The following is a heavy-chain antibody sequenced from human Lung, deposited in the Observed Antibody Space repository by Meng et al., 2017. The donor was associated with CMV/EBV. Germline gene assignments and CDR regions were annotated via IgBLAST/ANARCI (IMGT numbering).Heavy chain of an antibody. D-gene: IGHD2-2*01. CDR1: GGSFSGYY. CDR3: ARGGYCSSTSCYAGRPFDY. CDR2: INHSGST. Sequence: GSLRLXCAVYGGSFSGYYWSWIRQPPGKGLEWIGEINHSGSTNYNPSLKSRVTISVDTSKNQFSLKLSSVTAADTAVYYCARGGYCSSTSCYAGRPFDYWGQGXTVTVSS. V-gene: IGHV4-34*01. J-gene: IGHJ4*02.